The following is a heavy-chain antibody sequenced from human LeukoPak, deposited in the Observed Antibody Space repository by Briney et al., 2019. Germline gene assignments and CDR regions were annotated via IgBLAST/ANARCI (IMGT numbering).Heavy chain of an antibody. CDR2: IKQDGSEK. Sequence: GGSLRLSCAASGFTFSSYWMSWVRQAPGKGLEWVANIKQDGSEKYYVDSVKGRFTISRDNAKNSLYLQMNSLRAEDTAVYYCARVGYSYGSPYYFDYWGQGTLVTVSS. J-gene: IGHJ4*02. CDR3: ARVGYSYGSPYYFDY. D-gene: IGHD5-18*01. CDR1: GFTFSSYW. V-gene: IGHV3-7*01.